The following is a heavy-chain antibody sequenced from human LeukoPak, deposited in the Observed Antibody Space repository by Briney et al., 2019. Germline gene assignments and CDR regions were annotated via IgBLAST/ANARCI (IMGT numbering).Heavy chain of an antibody. CDR2: INPSGGST. D-gene: IGHD3-9*01. J-gene: IGHJ3*02. CDR3: ARSSAYYNEADI. Sequence: GASVKVSCKTSGYSFTSYYTHWVRQAPGQGLEWMGIINPSGGSTTYGQNFQGRLTMTSDTSTSTVYMELSSLRSEDTAVYYCARSSAYYNEADIWGQGTMVTVSS. CDR1: GYSFTSYY. V-gene: IGHV1-46*01.